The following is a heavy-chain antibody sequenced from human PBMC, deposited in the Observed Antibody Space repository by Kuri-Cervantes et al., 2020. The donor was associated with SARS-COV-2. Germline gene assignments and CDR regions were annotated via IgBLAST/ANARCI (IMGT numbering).Heavy chain of an antibody. D-gene: IGHD2-15*01. Sequence: GSLRLSCTVSGGSISSGSYYWSWIRQPPGKGLEWIGSIYYSGSTYYNPSLKSRVTISVDTSKNQFSLKLSSVTAADTAVYYCARQSVVASDDWGQGTLVTVSS. V-gene: IGHV4-39*01. CDR1: GGSISSGSYY. J-gene: IGHJ4*02. CDR2: IYYSGST. CDR3: ARQSVVASDD.